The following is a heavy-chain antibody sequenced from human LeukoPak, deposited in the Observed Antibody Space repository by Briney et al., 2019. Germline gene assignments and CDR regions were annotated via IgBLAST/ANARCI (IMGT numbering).Heavy chain of an antibody. D-gene: IGHD3-22*01. J-gene: IGHJ5*02. CDR1: GGSIISYY. CDR3: ARIHYYDSSGYSDYGGYWFDP. CDR2: IYTSGST. V-gene: IGHV4-4*07. Sequence: SETLSLTCTVSGGSIISYYWSWIRQPAGKGLEWIGRIYTSGSTNYNPSLKSRVTISVDKSKNQFSLKLSSVTAADTAVYYCARIHYYDSSGYSDYGGYWFDPWGQGTLVTVSS.